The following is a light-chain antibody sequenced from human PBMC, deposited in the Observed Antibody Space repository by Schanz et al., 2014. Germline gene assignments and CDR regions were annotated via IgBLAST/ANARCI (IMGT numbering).Light chain of an antibody. J-gene: IGLJ3*02. CDR2: GNS. CDR3: QCYDSSLSGSV. Sequence: QSVLTQPPSVSGAPGQRVTISCTGSSSNIGAGYDVHWYQQLPGTAPKLLIYGNSNRPSGVPDRFSGSRSGTSASLAITGLQAEDEGDYYCQCYDSSLSGSVFGGGTKVTVL. V-gene: IGLV1-40*01. CDR1: SSNIGAGYD.